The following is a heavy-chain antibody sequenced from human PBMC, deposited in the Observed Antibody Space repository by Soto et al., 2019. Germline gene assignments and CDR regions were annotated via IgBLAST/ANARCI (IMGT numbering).Heavy chain of an antibody. V-gene: IGHV4-31*03. D-gene: IGHD1-1*01. CDR1: GGSISSGGYY. Sequence: LSLTCTVSGGSISSGGYYWSWIRQHPEKGLEWIGYIYYSGSTYYNPSLKSRVTISVDTSKNQFSLKLSSVTAADTAVYYCARDTMREGAFDPWGQGTLVTVSS. J-gene: IGHJ5*02. CDR3: ARDTMREGAFDP. CDR2: IYYSGST.